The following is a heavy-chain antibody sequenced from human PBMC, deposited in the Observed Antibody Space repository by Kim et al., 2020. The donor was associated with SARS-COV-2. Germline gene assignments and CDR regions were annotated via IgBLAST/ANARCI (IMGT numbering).Heavy chain of an antibody. CDR3: VRHSLEHLDRRRGYYTYPMDV. Sequence: SETLSLTCTVSGASISTYYWSWIRQPPEKGLEYIGYVHFSGSSYYNPSLNNRVTMSVDTSKNQFSLKVTSVTAADTAMYYCVRHSLEHLDRRRGYYTYPMDVWGRGATVVVSS. V-gene: IGHV4-59*08. CDR2: VHFSGSS. CDR1: GASISTYY. D-gene: IGHD1-26*01. J-gene: IGHJ6*02.